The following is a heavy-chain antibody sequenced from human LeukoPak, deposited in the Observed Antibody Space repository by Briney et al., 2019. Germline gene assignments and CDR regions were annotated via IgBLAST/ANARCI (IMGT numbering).Heavy chain of an antibody. CDR1: GFTFSDYY. V-gene: IGHV3-11*01. J-gene: IGHJ4*02. CDR3: AKDGREWPRSLDY. CDR2: ISTGGSTL. Sequence: GGSLRLSCEGSGFTFSDYYMSWIRQAPGKGLEWVSYISTGGSTLYYADSVKGRFTISRDNARNSLFLQMNSLRAEDTAVYYCAKDGREWPRSLDYWGQGTLVTVSS. D-gene: IGHD5-12*01.